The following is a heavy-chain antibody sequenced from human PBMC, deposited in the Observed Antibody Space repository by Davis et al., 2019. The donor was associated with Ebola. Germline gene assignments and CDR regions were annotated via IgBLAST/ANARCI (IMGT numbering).Heavy chain of an antibody. J-gene: IGHJ4*02. CDR2: IYYSGNT. CDR1: GGTIYSNNYY. Sequence: SETLSLTCTVSGGTIYSNNYYWGWIRQSPGKGLEWIASIYYSGNTYYNPSLKSRVTMSIDTSKNQFSLKLSSVTAADTAVYYCARATDEDFDYWGQGILVTVSS. V-gene: IGHV4-39*01. CDR3: ARATDEDFDY.